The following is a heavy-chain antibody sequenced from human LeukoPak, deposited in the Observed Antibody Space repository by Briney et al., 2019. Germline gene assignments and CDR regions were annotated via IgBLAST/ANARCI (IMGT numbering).Heavy chain of an antibody. CDR3: ARSYYLSNFDY. J-gene: IGHJ4*02. D-gene: IGHD3-10*01. V-gene: IGHV3-23*01. Sequence: GGSLRLSCAASGFTFSSYAMSWVRQAPGKGLEWVSAISGSGGSTYYADSVKGRFTISRDNSKHTLYLQMNSLRAEDTAVYYCARSYYLSNFDYWGQGTLVTVSS. CDR2: ISGSGGST. CDR1: GFTFSSYA.